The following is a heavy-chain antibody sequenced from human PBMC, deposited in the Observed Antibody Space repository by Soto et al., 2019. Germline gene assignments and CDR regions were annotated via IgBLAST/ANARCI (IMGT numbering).Heavy chain of an antibody. CDR3: ARDRVGNFDY. D-gene: IGHD1-26*01. CDR2: IYYSGST. Sequence: QLQLQESGPGLVKPSETLSHTCTVSGGSISTSSYYWGWIRQPPGKGLEWIGSIYYSGSTYYNPSLKSRVTIYVDTSKNQFSLKLNSVTAADTAVYYCARDRVGNFDYWGQGTLVTVSS. J-gene: IGHJ4*02. V-gene: IGHV4-39*02. CDR1: GGSISTSSYY.